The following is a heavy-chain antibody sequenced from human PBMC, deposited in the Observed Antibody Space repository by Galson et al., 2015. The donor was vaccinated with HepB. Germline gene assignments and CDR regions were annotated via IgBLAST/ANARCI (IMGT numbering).Heavy chain of an antibody. Sequence: SVKVSCKASGYTFTDFYMHWVRQAPGQGLEWMGWINPSSGGTNYAQQFQGRVTMTRDTSITTAYMELSSLRSDDTAVYYCARDLSYYGSGSYFFDYWGQGTLVIVSS. CDR1: GYTFTDFY. CDR3: ARDLSYYGSGSYFFDY. V-gene: IGHV1-2*02. D-gene: IGHD3-10*01. CDR2: INPSSGGT. J-gene: IGHJ4*02.